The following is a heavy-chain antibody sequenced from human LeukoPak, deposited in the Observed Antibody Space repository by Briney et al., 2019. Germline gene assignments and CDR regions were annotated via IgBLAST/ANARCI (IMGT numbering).Heavy chain of an antibody. D-gene: IGHD2-8*01. Sequence: SETLSLTCTVSGGSLSSYYWNWIRQPAGNGLGWIGHIYTSVSTNYNSSLKSRVTMSVHTSKNQFSVKLNSVIAADTAMYYCARGVYLGNGYYFDYWGQGTLVTVSS. J-gene: IGHJ4*02. V-gene: IGHV4-4*07. CDR3: ARGVYLGNGYYFDY. CDR1: GGSLSSYY. CDR2: IYTSVST.